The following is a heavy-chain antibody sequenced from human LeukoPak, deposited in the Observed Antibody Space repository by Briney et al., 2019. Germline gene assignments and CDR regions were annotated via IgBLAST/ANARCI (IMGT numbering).Heavy chain of an antibody. CDR3: ARDEGAAAGTGGFDY. CDR1: GYTFTSYY. J-gene: IGHJ4*02. Sequence: ASVKVSCKASGYTFTSYYMHWVRQAPGQGLEWMGIINPSGGSTSYAQKFQGRVTMTRDTSTSTVYMELSSLRSEDTAVYYCARDEGAAAGTGGFDYWGQGTLVTVSS. V-gene: IGHV1-46*01. CDR2: INPSGGST. D-gene: IGHD6-13*01.